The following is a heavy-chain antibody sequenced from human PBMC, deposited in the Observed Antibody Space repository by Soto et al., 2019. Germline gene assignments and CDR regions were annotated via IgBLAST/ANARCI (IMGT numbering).Heavy chain of an antibody. CDR1: GGSINIYW. Sequence: PSETLSLTCSASGGSINIYWWSWIRHPAGKGLEWIGRVYSSGTTDYNPSLNSRATMSVETSKNQFSLKLSSVTAADTAVYYCARDIGSFAYGEGYWGQGIQVTVSS. J-gene: IGHJ4*02. CDR3: ARDIGSFAYGEGY. CDR2: VYSSGTT. V-gene: IGHV4-4*07. D-gene: IGHD3-10*01.